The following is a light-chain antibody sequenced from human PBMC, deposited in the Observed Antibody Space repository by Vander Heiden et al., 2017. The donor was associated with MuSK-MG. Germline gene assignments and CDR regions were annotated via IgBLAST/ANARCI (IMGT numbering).Light chain of an antibody. V-gene: IGKV3-11*01. J-gene: IGKJ5*01. Sequence: EIVLTQSPATLSLSPGERDTLSCRASQSVSSYLAGYQQKPGQAPRLLIYDASNRATGIPARFSGSGSATDVTPTISSRVPDDFAVYYCQQRSNGPPIFTFGHGTRVEIK. CDR3: QQRSNGPPIFT. CDR1: QSVSSY. CDR2: DAS.